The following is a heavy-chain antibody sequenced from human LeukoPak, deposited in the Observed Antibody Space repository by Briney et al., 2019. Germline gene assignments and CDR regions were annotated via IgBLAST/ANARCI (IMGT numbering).Heavy chain of an antibody. Sequence: SETLSLTSVVSGGFLTGFFWTWIRQPAGGGRQYIGRIFSMGGANYNPSLQSRVPMPVDTSQALFSLKLTSVTAADAAVYFCARVATPYVSSPLDFWGQGILVTVSS. CDR1: GGFLTGFF. J-gene: IGHJ4*02. V-gene: IGHV4-4*07. CDR3: ARVATPYVSSPLDF. CDR2: IFSMGGA. D-gene: IGHD6-19*01.